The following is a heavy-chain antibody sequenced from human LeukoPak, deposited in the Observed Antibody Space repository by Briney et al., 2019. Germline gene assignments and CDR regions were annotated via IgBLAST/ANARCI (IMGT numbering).Heavy chain of an antibody. CDR3: AKDQTTHFDY. Sequence: GGSLRLSCAASGFSFSSYWMAWVRQAPGKGLEWVAFIRYDGSNKYYADSVKGRFTISRDNSKNTLYLQMNSLRAEDTAVYYCAKDQTTHFDYWGQGTLVTVSS. CDR1: GFSFSSYW. CDR2: IRYDGSNK. J-gene: IGHJ4*02. D-gene: IGHD1-7*01. V-gene: IGHV3-30*02.